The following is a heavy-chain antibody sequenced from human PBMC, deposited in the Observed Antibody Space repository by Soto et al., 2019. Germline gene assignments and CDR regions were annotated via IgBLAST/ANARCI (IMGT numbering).Heavy chain of an antibody. CDR1: GFTFRSYS. J-gene: IGHJ6*02. Sequence: PGGSLRLSCATPGFTFRSYSMHWVPPVPGKGLEWVAVISYDGSNKYYADSVKGRFTISRDNSKNTLYLQMNSLRAEDTAVYYCAGGRDYYYYGMDVWGQGTTVTVSS. V-gene: IGHV3-30-3*01. CDR3: AGGRDYYYYGMDV. CDR2: ISYDGSNK. D-gene: IGHD2-15*01.